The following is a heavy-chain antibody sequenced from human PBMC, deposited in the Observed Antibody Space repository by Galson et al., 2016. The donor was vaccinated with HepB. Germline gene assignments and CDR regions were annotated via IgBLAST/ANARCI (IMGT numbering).Heavy chain of an antibody. D-gene: IGHD4-17*01. Sequence: LTCAVYGGSFSGYYWSWIRQPPGKGLEWIGEINHSGSTNYNPSLKSRVTISVDTSKNQFSLKLSSVTAADTAVYYCARGDNPDYGDYASAYYYIGVWGKGTTVTVS. CDR1: GGSFSGYY. CDR2: INHSGST. V-gene: IGHV4-34*01. J-gene: IGHJ6*03. CDR3: ARGDNPDYGDYASAYYYIGV.